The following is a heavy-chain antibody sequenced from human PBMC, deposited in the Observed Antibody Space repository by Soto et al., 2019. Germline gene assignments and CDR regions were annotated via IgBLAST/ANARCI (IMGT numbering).Heavy chain of an antibody. CDR3: TKDEAYSFGCHTY. CDR1: EFTFSNYA. V-gene: IGHV3-23*01. Sequence: EVQLLESGGGLVHPGGSLRLSCAASEFTFSNYAMSWVRQAPGKGLEWVSGVSGDGGSTYYADSVKGRITISRDNSEKTLYLEMNSLRAEDRAIYYCTKDEAYSFGCHTYWCQGAQDNVAS. J-gene: IGHJ4*02. CDR2: VSGDGGST. D-gene: IGHD5-18*01.